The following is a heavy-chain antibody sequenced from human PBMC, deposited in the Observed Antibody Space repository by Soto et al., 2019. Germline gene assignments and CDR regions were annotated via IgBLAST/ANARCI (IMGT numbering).Heavy chain of an antibody. D-gene: IGHD3-3*01. J-gene: IGHJ3*02. CDR3: ARVSRFAALDAFDI. CDR2: ISAYNGNT. V-gene: IGHV1-18*01. CDR1: GYTFASYG. Sequence: GASVKVSCKASGYTFASYGISWVRQATGQGLEWMGWISAYNGNTKYSQKLQGRVTITRDTSASTAYMELSSLRSEDTAVYYCARVSRFAALDAFDIWGQGTMVTVSS.